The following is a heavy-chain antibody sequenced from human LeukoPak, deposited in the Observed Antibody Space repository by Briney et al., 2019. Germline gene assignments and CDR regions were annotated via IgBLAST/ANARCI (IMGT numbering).Heavy chain of an antibody. CDR3: AKDSGYDLGYYYDSSGPLGY. D-gene: IGHD3-22*01. Sequence: PGRSLRLSCAASGFTFSSYGMHWVRQAPGKGLEWAAVISYDGSNKYYADSVKGRFTISRDNSKNTLYLQMNSLRAEDTAVYYCAKDSGYDLGYYYDSSGPLGYWGQGTLVTVSS. V-gene: IGHV3-30*18. CDR1: GFTFSSYG. J-gene: IGHJ4*02. CDR2: ISYDGSNK.